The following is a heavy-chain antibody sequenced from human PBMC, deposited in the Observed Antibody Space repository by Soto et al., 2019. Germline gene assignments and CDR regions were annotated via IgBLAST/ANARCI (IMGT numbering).Heavy chain of an antibody. CDR2: ISYDGSNK. V-gene: IGHV3-30-3*01. CDR3: ARVRHYYGSGYAFDI. CDR1: GFTFSSYA. J-gene: IGHJ3*02. Sequence: PGGSLRLSCAASGFTFSSYAMHWVRQAPGKGLEWVAVISYDGSNKYYADSVKGRFTISRDNSKNTLYLQMNSLRAEDTAVYYCARVRHYYGSGYAFDIWGQGTMVTVS. D-gene: IGHD3-10*01.